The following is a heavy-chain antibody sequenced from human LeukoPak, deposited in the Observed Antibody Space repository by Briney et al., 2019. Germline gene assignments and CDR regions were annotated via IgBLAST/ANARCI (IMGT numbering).Heavy chain of an antibody. CDR3: ARGVLPAAMREFDY. D-gene: IGHD2-2*01. CDR1: GFTFSSYA. J-gene: IGHJ4*02. Sequence: GGSLRLSCVVSGFTFSSYAMHWVRQAPGKGLEYVSAISSNGGNTYYANSVKGRFTISRDNSKNTLYLQMDSLRAEDMAVYYCARGVLPAAMREFDYWGQGTLVTVSS. V-gene: IGHV3-64*01. CDR2: ISSNGGNT.